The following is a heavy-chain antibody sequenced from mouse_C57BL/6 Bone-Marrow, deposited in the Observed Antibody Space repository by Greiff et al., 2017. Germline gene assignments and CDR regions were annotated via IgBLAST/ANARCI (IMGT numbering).Heavy chain of an antibody. V-gene: IGHV5-4*01. D-gene: IGHD1-1*01. J-gene: IGHJ3*01. CDR2: ISDGGSYT. Sequence: EVQRVESGGGLVKPGGSLKLSCAASGFTFSSYAMSWVRQTPETRLEWVATISDGGSYTYYPDNVKGRFTISRDNAKKNLYLQMSHLKSEDTAMYYCARDRDYGSSYVRFAYWGQGTLVTVSA. CDR1: GFTFSSYA. CDR3: ARDRDYGSSYVRFAY.